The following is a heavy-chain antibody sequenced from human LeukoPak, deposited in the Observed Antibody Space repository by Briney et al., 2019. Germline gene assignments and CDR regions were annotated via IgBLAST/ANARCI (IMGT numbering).Heavy chain of an antibody. CDR1: GGSISSYY. V-gene: IGHV4-59*12. Sequence: SETLSLTCTVSGGSISSYYWSWIRQPPGKGLEWIGYIYYSGSTNYNPSLKSRVTISVDTSKNQFSLKLSSVTAADTAVYYCARDTYYYDSSGYTRRFDPWGQGTLVTVS. CDR3: ARDTYYYDSSGYTRRFDP. J-gene: IGHJ5*02. D-gene: IGHD3-22*01. CDR2: IYYSGST.